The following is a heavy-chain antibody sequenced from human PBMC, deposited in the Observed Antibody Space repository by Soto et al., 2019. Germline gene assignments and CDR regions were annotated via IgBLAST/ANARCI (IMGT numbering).Heavy chain of an antibody. CDR2: ISSSGSTI. J-gene: IGHJ4*02. D-gene: IGHD1-20*01. CDR1: GFTFSDYY. Sequence: GGSLRLSCAASGFTFSDYYMSWIRQAPGKGLEWVSYISSSGSTIYYADSAKGRFTISRDNAKNSLYLQMNSLRAEDTAVYYCARVSTVTGTSGQTDYWGQGTLVTVSS. V-gene: IGHV3-11*01. CDR3: ARVSTVTGTSGQTDY.